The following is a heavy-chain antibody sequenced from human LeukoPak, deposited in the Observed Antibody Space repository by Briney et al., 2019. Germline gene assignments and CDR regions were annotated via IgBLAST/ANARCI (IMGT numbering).Heavy chain of an antibody. J-gene: IGHJ3*01. D-gene: IGHD4-17*01. V-gene: IGHV4-4*07. CDR2: IYTSGST. Sequence: SLTLSLTCTVSGGSISSYYWSWIRQPAGKGLEWIGRIYTSGSTNYNPSLKSRGTMSVDTSKNQFSLRLTSVTAAATAVYYCARVPPDYNDLHDALDLWGQGTVVTVSS. CDR3: ARVPPDYNDLHDALDL. CDR1: GGSISSYY.